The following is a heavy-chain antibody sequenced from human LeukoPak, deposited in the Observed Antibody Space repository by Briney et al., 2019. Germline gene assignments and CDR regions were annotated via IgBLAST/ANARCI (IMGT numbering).Heavy chain of an antibody. V-gene: IGHV3-23*01. CDR3: ASTNYFDSRGYYFDY. Sequence: GGSLRLSCEVSGLTFNTYPMTWVRQAPGEGLEWVSTLSGIGGYTYYADSVKGRFTISRDNSKATLYLQMNSLRVDDTAVYYCASTNYFDSRGYYFDYWGQGTLVTVSS. CDR1: GLTFNTYP. D-gene: IGHD3-22*01. J-gene: IGHJ4*02. CDR2: LSGIGGYT.